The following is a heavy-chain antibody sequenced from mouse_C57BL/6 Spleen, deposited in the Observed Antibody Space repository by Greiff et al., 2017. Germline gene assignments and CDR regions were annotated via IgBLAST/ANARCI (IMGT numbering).Heavy chain of an antibody. J-gene: IGHJ4*01. D-gene: IGHD1-1*01. Sequence: QVQLQQPGAELVKPGASVKLSCKASGYTFTSYWMHWVKQRPGRGLEWIGRIDPNSGGTKYNEKFKSKATLTVDKPSSTAYMQLSSLTSEESAVYYCARGGGSSLGYYAMDYWGQGTSVTVSS. CDR1: GYTFTSYW. CDR2: IDPNSGGT. V-gene: IGHV1-72*01. CDR3: ARGGGSSLGYYAMDY.